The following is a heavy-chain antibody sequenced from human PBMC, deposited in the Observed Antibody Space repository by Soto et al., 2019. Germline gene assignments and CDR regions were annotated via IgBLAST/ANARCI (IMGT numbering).Heavy chain of an antibody. CDR1: GFTFSHYA. J-gene: IGHJ4*02. CDR2: MSYDGSNE. V-gene: IGHV3-30*18. CDR3: AKDVSHNFDY. Sequence: QVQLVESGGGVVQPGRSLRLSCAASGFTFSHYAMHWVRQAPGKGLEWVALMSYDGSNEYYADSVKGRFTISRDNSKNTLYLQMNSLRVEDTAVYYCAKDVSHNFDYWGQGTLVTVSS.